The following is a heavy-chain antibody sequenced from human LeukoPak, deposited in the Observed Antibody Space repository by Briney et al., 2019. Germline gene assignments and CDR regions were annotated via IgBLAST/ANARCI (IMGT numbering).Heavy chain of an antibody. V-gene: IGHV3-66*01. J-gene: IGHJ4*02. CDR1: GFTFSSYE. CDR2: ISSAGTT. Sequence: GGSLRLSCAASGFTFSSYEVNWVRQAPGKGLEWVSIISSAGTTYYADSVKGRFTISRDNSKNTVYLQVNSLRDEDTAVYYCARDLEAANTYYFDYWGQGTMVTVSS. D-gene: IGHD6-13*01. CDR3: ARDLEAANTYYFDY.